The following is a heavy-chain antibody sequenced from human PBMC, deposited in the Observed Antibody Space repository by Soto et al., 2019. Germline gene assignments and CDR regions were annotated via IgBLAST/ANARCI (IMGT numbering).Heavy chain of an antibody. Sequence: QVQLQESGPGLVKPSGTLSLTCAVSGGSFTSNNWWTWVRQPPGQGLEWIGEIYRTGSTNYNPSPKSRVTISLEKSENQFSLKVTSPTAADTAVYYCATRDPRTSVDYWAQGTLVTVST. CDR2: IYRTGST. J-gene: IGHJ4*02. D-gene: IGHD1-7*01. V-gene: IGHV4-4*02. CDR1: GGSFTSNNW. CDR3: ATRDPRTSVDY.